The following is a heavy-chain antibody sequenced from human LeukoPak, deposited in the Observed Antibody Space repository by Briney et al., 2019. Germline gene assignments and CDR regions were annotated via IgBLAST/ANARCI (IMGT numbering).Heavy chain of an antibody. CDR3: ARERSSGPAVPYYGMDV. CDR1: GYTFINYA. V-gene: IGHV1-3*01. J-gene: IGHJ6*02. Sequence: GASVKVSCKASGYTFINYAIHWVRQAPGQRLEWMGWINPYNGDTEYSQKSQGRVSITMDTSASTAYMDLSTPRSEDTAVYYCARERSSGPAVPYYGMDVWGQGTTVTVSS. D-gene: IGHD6-19*01. CDR2: INPYNGDT.